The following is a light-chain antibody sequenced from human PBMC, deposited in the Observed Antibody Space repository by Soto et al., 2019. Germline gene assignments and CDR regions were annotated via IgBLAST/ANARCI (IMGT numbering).Light chain of an antibody. CDR2: AAS. CDR3: QQYNTYPYT. Sequence: DIQMTQSPSSLSASVGDRVTITCRASQGVNNYLAWFQQHPGKAPKSLIFAASNLQSGVPSRFSGSGSGADFTLTISGLQPEDSATYYCQQYNTYPYTCGQGTKLDIK. CDR1: QGVNNY. J-gene: IGKJ2*01. V-gene: IGKV1-16*01.